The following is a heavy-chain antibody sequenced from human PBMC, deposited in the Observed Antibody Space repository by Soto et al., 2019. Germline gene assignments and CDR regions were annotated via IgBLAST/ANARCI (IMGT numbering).Heavy chain of an antibody. CDR1: GVTFSSYA. Sequence: QPGGSLRLSCAASGVTFSSYAMSWVRQAPGKGLEWVSSVSAGGDMTYYSDSVKGRFTTSRDNSNNALFLQMNSLRAEDTALYYCARGDRGGSGSPASYYYSGLDVWGQGTTVTVSS. CDR2: VSAGGDMT. D-gene: IGHD3-10*01. J-gene: IGHJ6*02. CDR3: ARGDRGGSGSPASYYYSGLDV. V-gene: IGHV3-23*01.